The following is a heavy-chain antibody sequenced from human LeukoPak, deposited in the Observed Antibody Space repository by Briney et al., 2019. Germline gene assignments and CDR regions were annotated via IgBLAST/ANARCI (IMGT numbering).Heavy chain of an antibody. J-gene: IGHJ4*02. D-gene: IGHD1-26*01. CDR3: ATGGGTVGGTVGTTFDL. Sequence: GGSLRLSCSASGLTFSAFAMHWVRQAPGKGLEWVTFISYDGVDKHYADSVKGRFTISRDNSKSTLYLEMNSLRADDTAVFYCATGGGTVGGTVGTTFDLWGQGTLVTVSS. CDR2: ISYDGVDK. V-gene: IGHV3-30*04. CDR1: GLTFSAFA.